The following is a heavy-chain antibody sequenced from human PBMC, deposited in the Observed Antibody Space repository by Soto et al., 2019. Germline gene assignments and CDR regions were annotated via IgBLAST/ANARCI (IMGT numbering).Heavy chain of an antibody. CDR1: GYTFTSYG. CDR3: ARVHYGSGSYWDPPDY. V-gene: IGHV1-18*01. J-gene: IGHJ4*02. D-gene: IGHD3-10*01. CDR2: ISAYNGNT. Sequence: ASGKVSCKASGYTFTSYGISWVRQAPGQGLEWMGWISAYNGNTNYAQKLQGRVTMTTDTSTSTAYMELRSLRSDDTAVYYCARVHYGSGSYWDPPDYWGQGTLVTVSS.